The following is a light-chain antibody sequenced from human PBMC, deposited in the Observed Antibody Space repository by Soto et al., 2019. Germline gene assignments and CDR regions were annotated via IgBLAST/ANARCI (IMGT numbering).Light chain of an antibody. J-gene: IGKJ1*01. CDR2: DAS. CDR1: QSISSW. CDR3: QQYENYWT. V-gene: IGKV1-5*01. Sequence: DIQMTQSPSTLSATAGDRVTITCRASQSISSWLAWYQHKPGKAPKLLIYDASNLDSGVPSRFSGSGSGTEFSLTISNRQPDECATYYCQQYENYWTFGQGTRVEIK.